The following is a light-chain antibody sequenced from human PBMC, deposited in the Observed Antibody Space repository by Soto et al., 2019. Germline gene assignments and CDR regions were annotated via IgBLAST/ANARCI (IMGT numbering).Light chain of an antibody. CDR2: RNN. J-gene: IGLJ2*01. CDR3: QSYDSSLSAL. CDR1: SSNIGSNY. Sequence: QSVLTQPPSASGTPGQRVTISCSGSSSNIGSNYVYWYHQLPGTAPKLVIYRNNQRPSGVPDRFSGSKSGTSASLAITGLQAEDEADYYCQSYDSSLSALFGGGTKLTVL. V-gene: IGLV1-47*01.